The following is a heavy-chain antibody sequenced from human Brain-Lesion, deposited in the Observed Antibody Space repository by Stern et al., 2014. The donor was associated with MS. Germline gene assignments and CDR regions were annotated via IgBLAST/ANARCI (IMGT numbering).Heavy chain of an antibody. CDR2: IYYSGNT. J-gene: IGHJ5*02. D-gene: IGHD2-15*01. CDR3: AGEEDIRYCSGGSCTGNWFDP. Sequence: VQLVESGPGLVKPSETLSLTCTVAGGSVSSTSYAWAWIRQPPGKGLEWIGTIYYSGNTYYSPSLKRRLTISLDTSKNQCSLEMRSVTAADTAVYYCAGEEDIRYCSGGSCTGNWFDPWGQGTLVTVSS. CDR1: GGSVSSTSYA. V-gene: IGHV4-39*01.